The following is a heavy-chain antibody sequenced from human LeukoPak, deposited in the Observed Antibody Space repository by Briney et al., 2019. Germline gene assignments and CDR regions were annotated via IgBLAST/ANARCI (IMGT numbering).Heavy chain of an antibody. J-gene: IGHJ4*02. V-gene: IGHV4-59*01. Sequence: PSETLSLTCTVSGGSISSYYWSWIRQPPGKGLEWIGYIYYSGSTNYNPSLKRRGTISVDTSKNQFSLKLSSVTAADTAVYYCARGRIYYYDSSGYHFDYWGQGTLVTVSS. D-gene: IGHD3-22*01. CDR1: GGSISSYY. CDR3: ARGRIYYYDSSGYHFDY. CDR2: IYYSGST.